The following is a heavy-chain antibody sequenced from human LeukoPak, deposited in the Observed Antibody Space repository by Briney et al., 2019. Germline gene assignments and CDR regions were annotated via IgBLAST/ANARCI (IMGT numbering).Heavy chain of an antibody. J-gene: IGHJ3*02. CDR2: IRYDGSNK. Sequence: GGSLRLSCAASGFTFSNFGMHWVRQAPGKGLEWVAFIRYDGSNKYYADSVKGRFTISRDNSKNTLYLQMNSLRAEDTAVYYCARGSGSYYAGAFDIWGQGTMVTVSS. CDR3: ARGSGSYYAGAFDI. D-gene: IGHD1-26*01. CDR1: GFTFSNFG. V-gene: IGHV3-30*02.